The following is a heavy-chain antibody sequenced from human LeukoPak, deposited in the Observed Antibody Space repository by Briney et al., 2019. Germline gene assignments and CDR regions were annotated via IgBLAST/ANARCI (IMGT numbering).Heavy chain of an antibody. CDR1: GGSISSYY. CDR2: IYTSGST. CDR3: ARHGPYSSSPYYFDY. J-gene: IGHJ4*02. V-gene: IGHV4-4*09. D-gene: IGHD6-6*01. Sequence: PSETLSLTCTVSGGSISSYYWSWIRQPPGKGLEWIGYIYTSGSTNYNPSLKSRVTISVDTSKTQFSLKLSSVTAADTAVYYCARHGPYSSSPYYFDYWGQGTLVTVSS.